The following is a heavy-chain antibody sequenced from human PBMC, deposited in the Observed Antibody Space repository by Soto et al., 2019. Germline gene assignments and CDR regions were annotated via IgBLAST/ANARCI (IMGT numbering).Heavy chain of an antibody. CDR2: ISYDGSNK. J-gene: IGHJ4*02. CDR3: ARGAEYCISTSCYAELYFDY. CDR1: GFTFSSYA. V-gene: IGHV3-30-3*01. D-gene: IGHD2-2*01. Sequence: QVQLVESGGGVVQPGRSLRLSCAASGFTFSSYAMHWVRQAPGNGLEWVAVISYDGSNKYYADSVKGRVTISRDNSKNTLYLQMNSLRAADTAVYYCARGAEYCISTSCYAELYFDYWGQGALVTVSS.